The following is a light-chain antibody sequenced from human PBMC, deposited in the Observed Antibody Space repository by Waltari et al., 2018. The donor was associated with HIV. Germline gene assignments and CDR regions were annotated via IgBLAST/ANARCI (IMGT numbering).Light chain of an antibody. V-gene: IGLV2-14*01. CDR1: SSDIGGYTF. CDR3: SSYTSSSTHVV. J-gene: IGLJ2*01. Sequence: QSALTQPASVSGSPGQSITISCTGASSDIGGYTFVYWYQHHPGKAPKLMIYAVTNRPSGVSNRFSGSKSGNTASLTISGLQAEDEADYYCSSYTSSSTHVVFGGGTKLTVL. CDR2: AVT.